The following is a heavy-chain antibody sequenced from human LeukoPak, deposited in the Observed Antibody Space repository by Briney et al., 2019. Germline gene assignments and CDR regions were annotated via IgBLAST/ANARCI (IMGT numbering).Heavy chain of an antibody. Sequence: SVKVSCKASGGTFSKYSISWVRQRPGQGLEWMGGIIPIFGTANYAQKFQGRVTITADESTSTAYMELSSLRSEDTAVYYCARDTRRDSSGYYWGDGAFDIWGQGTMVTVSS. CDR2: IIPIFGTA. V-gene: IGHV1-69*01. CDR1: GGTFSKYS. CDR3: ARDTRRDSSGYYWGDGAFDI. D-gene: IGHD3-22*01. J-gene: IGHJ3*02.